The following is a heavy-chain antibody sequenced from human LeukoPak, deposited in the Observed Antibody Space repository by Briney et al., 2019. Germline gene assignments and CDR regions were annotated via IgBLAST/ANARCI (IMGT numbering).Heavy chain of an antibody. V-gene: IGHV1-2*02. Sequence: ASVKVSCKASGYTFTGYYMHWVRQAPGQGLEWMGWINPNSGGTNYAQKFQGRVTMTRDTSISTAYMELSRLRSDDTAVYYCAGVKDFWSGYYPRVKGLDAFDIWGQGTMVTVSS. D-gene: IGHD3-3*01. J-gene: IGHJ3*02. CDR3: AGVKDFWSGYYPRVKGLDAFDI. CDR1: GYTFTGYY. CDR2: INPNSGGT.